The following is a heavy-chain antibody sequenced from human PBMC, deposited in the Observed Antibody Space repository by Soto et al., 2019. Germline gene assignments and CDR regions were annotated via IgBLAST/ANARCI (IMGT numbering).Heavy chain of an antibody. CDR1: GGSISSGDYY. CDR3: ARSRLTLSPFDY. D-gene: IGHD3-9*01. Sequence: PSETLSLTCTVSGGSISSGDYYWSWIPQPPGKGLEWIAYIYYSGIIYYNPSLKSRVTISVDTSKNQFSLKLSSVTAADTAVYYCARSRLTLSPFDYWGQGTLVTVSS. J-gene: IGHJ4*02. V-gene: IGHV4-30-4*01. CDR2: IYYSGII.